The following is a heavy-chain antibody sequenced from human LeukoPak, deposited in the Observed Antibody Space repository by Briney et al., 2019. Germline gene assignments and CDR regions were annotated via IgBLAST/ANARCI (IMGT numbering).Heavy chain of an antibody. CDR3: AKEIMTTVTYFDY. CDR1: GFTFSSYW. CDR2: INSDGSTT. V-gene: IGHV3-74*01. D-gene: IGHD4-17*01. Sequence: GGSLRLSCAASGFTFSSYWMHWVRQAPGKGLVWVLRINSDGSTTTYADSVKGRFTISRDNAKNTLYLQMNSLRAEDTAVYYCAKEIMTTVTYFDYWGQGTLVTVSS. J-gene: IGHJ4*02.